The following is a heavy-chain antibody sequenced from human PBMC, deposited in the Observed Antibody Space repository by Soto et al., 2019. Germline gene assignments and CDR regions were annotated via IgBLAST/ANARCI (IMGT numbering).Heavy chain of an antibody. Sequence: QVQLVQSGAELKKPGSSVKVSCRSGGDTFSSYTVSSARQAPGQGLEWMGRVIPVLGVTNYALKFQGRVSITPGKSTSTAYLELRSLTSGDSGVSSCARRRYCGADCYSQYYYGMDIWGQGTTVIVSS. J-gene: IGHJ6*02. D-gene: IGHD2-21*02. V-gene: IGHV1-69*02. CDR2: VIPVLGVT. CDR1: GDTFSSYT. CDR3: ARRRYCGADCYSQYYYGMDI.